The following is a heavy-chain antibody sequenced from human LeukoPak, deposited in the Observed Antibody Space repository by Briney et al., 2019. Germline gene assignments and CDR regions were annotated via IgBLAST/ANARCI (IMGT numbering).Heavy chain of an antibody. V-gene: IGHV3-48*04. J-gene: IGHJ4*02. CDR3: VRGGWRIIETGGDS. D-gene: IGHD2-15*01. Sequence: TGGSLRLSCATSEFTFSAYAMNWVRQAPGKGLEWVAYISPTGSTMFYAGSVKGRFTISRDNADNSLYLQMKGLRVEDTAMYYCVRGGWRIIETGGDSWGQGTLVTVSS. CDR2: ISPTGSTM. CDR1: EFTFSAYA.